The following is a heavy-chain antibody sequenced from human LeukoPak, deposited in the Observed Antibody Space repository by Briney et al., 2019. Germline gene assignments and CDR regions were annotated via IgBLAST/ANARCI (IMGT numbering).Heavy chain of an antibody. V-gene: IGHV4-59*01. D-gene: IGHD2-8*02. J-gene: IGHJ5*02. CDR1: GGSISSYY. CDR3: ARDRTGARLNWFDP. Sequence: PSETLSLTCTVSGGSISSYYWSWIRQSPGKGLEWIGDIYYSGITTYNPSLKSRVSILVDTSKNQFSLKLNFVTAADSAVYYCARDRTGARLNWFDPWGQGILVTVSS. CDR2: IYYSGIT.